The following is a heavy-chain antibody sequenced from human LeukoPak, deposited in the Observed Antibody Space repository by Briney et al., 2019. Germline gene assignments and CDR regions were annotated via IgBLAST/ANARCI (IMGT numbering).Heavy chain of an antibody. J-gene: IGHJ4*02. CDR1: GGSISSYY. CDR2: IYYSGGT. CDR3: ARDVDWLLWDY. V-gene: IGHV4-59*12. D-gene: IGHD3-9*01. Sequence: SETLSLTCTVSGGSISSYYWSWIRQPPGKGLEWIGYIYYSGGTNYNPSLKSRVTISVDTSKNQFSLKLSSVTAADTAVYYCARDVDWLLWDYWGQGTLVTVSS.